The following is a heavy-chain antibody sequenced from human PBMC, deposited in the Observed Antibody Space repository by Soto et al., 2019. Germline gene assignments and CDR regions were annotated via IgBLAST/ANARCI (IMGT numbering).Heavy chain of an antibody. Sequence: EGQVLESGGGLVQPGGSLRLTCVASGFTLSNFGMSWVRQAPGKGLEWVSFVSGTGGSTYYIDSVKGRFTISGDSSTNTARLQMNSVRAEDTAVYYCATSNYGERGWGQEALVTDSS. V-gene: IGHV3-23*01. CDR1: GFTLSNFG. CDR3: ATSNYGERG. CDR2: VSGTGGST. D-gene: IGHD4-17*01. J-gene: IGHJ1*01.